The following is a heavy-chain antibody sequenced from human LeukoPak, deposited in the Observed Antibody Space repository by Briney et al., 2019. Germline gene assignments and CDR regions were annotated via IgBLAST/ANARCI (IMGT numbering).Heavy chain of an antibody. Sequence: GSLRLSCAASGFTFSSYSMNWVRQAPGKGLEWVSSISSSSSYIYYADSVKGRFTISRDNAKNSLYLQMNSLRAEDTAVYYCARDYEDVANELSPSFDYWGQGTLVTVSS. V-gene: IGHV3-21*01. CDR1: GFTFSSYS. D-gene: IGHD3-16*01. J-gene: IGHJ4*02. CDR3: ARDYEDVANELSPSFDY. CDR2: ISSSSSYI.